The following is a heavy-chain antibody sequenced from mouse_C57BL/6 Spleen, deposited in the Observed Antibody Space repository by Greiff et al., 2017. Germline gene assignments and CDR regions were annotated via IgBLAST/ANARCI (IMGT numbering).Heavy chain of an antibody. CDR1: GFSLTSYG. V-gene: IGHV2-6-1*01. CDR3: ARQDYYGSSDYAMDY. J-gene: IGHJ4*01. D-gene: IGHD1-1*01. Sequence: QVQLMESGPGLVAPSQCLSITCTVSGFSLTSYGVHWVRQPPGKGLEWLVVIWSDGSTTYNSAPKSRLSISKDNSKSQVFLKMNILQTDDKAMYYCARQDYYGSSDYAMDYWGQGTSVTVSS. CDR2: IWSDGST.